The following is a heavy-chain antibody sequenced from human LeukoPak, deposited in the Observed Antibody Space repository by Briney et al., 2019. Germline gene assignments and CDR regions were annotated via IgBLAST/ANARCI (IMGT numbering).Heavy chain of an antibody. Sequence: SVKVSCKASGGTFSSYAISWVRQAPGQGLEWMGGIIPIFGTANYAQKFQGRVTITADESTSTAYMELSSLRSEDTAVYYCARVDIVVVPAAVYYYYGMDVWGQGTTVTVSS. V-gene: IGHV1-69*13. J-gene: IGHJ6*02. CDR1: GGTFSSYA. CDR2: IIPIFGTA. CDR3: ARVDIVVVPAAVYYYYGMDV. D-gene: IGHD2-2*01.